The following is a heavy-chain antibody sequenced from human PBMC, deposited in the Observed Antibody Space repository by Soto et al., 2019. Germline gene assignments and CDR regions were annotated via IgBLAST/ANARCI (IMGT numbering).Heavy chain of an antibody. Sequence: ASVKVSCKASGYTFNNFGITWVRQAPGQGLEWMGWISAYSGDTKYAQKLQDRVTLTTDTATSTAYMELRSLRSDDTAVYYCARFEYCSSTSCSESDAFDIWGQGTMVTVSS. J-gene: IGHJ3*02. D-gene: IGHD2-2*01. CDR1: GYTFNNFG. CDR2: ISAYSGDT. CDR3: ARFEYCSSTSCSESDAFDI. V-gene: IGHV1-18*01.